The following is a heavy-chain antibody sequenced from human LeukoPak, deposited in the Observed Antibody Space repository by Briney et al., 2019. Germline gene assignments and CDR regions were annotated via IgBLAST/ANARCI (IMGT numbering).Heavy chain of an antibody. CDR3: ARGSPQVVIIGVRWFDP. CDR2: IYHSGST. Sequence: PSETLSLTCTVSGGSISSGGYYWSWIRQPPGKGLEWIGYIYHSGSTYYNPSLKSRVTISVDRSKNQSSLKLSSVTAADTAVYYCARGSPQVVIIGVRWFDPWGQGTLVTVSS. V-gene: IGHV4-30-2*01. D-gene: IGHD3-3*01. J-gene: IGHJ5*02. CDR1: GGSISSGGYY.